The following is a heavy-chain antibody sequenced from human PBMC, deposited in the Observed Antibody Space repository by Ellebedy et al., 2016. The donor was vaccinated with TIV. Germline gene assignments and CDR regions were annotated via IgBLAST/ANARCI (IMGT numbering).Heavy chain of an antibody. CDR1: GCTFSGYA. J-gene: IGHJ4*02. Sequence: GESLKISXSTSGCTFSGYAMHWVRQAPGKGLGWVAFISYDGSQKYYADSVKGRFTVSRDNSNNTLFLQMNSLGADDTAVYSCASTVGITPFDYWGQGTLVTVSS. D-gene: IGHD3-22*01. CDR3: ASTVGITPFDY. CDR2: ISYDGSQK. V-gene: IGHV3-33*05.